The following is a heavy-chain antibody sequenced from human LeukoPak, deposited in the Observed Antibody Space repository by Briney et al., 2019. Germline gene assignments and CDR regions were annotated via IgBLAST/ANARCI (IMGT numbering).Heavy chain of an antibody. D-gene: IGHD3-10*01. J-gene: IGHJ4*02. Sequence: GGSLRLSCAASGFTFSSYWMSWVRQAPGKGLEWVSYISSSGSTIYYADSVKGRFTISRDNAKNSLYLQMNSLRAEDTAVYYCARALWFGELLFAFDYWGQGTLVTVSS. V-gene: IGHV3-48*04. CDR2: ISSSGSTI. CDR3: ARALWFGELLFAFDY. CDR1: GFTFSSYW.